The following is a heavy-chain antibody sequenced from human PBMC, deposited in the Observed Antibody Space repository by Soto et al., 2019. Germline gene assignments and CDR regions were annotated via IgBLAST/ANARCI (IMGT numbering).Heavy chain of an antibody. CDR2: INTDGSDT. CDR1: GFSFSSYY. J-gene: IGHJ3*02. Sequence: PGGSLSLSCAASGFSFSSYYMYWVRQVPGKGPVWVSYINTDGSDTRYADSVKGRFTIARDNAKDTVYLQMNSLTAADTAVYYCARDDSGPPACDIWGQGTMVTVSS. V-gene: IGHV3-74*01. D-gene: IGHD2-15*01. CDR3: ARDDSGPPACDI.